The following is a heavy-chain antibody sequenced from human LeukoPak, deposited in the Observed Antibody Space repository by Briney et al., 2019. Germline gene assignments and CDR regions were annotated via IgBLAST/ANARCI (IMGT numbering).Heavy chain of an antibody. D-gene: IGHD3-10*01. CDR3: ARHTMYYYGSGNRKPYDY. CDR2: INHSGST. V-gene: IGHV4-34*01. CDR1: GGSFSGYY. Sequence: PSETLSLTCAVYGGSFSGYYWSWIRQPPGKGLEWIGEINHSGSTNYNPSLKSRVTISVDTSKNQFSLKLSSVTAADTAVYYCARHTMYYYGSGNRKPYDYWGQGTLVTVSS. J-gene: IGHJ4*02.